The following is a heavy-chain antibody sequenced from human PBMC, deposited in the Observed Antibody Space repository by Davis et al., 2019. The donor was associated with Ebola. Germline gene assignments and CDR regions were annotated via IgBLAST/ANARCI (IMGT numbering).Heavy chain of an antibody. CDR1: GYTFTSYD. Sequence: ASVQVSCKASGYTFTSYDINWVRQATGQGLEWMGWINPNSGGTNYAQKFQGRVTMTRDTSISTAYMELSRLRSDDTAVYYCARAGGIAVAGRPYIWFDPWGQGTLVTVSS. CDR2: INPNSGGT. J-gene: IGHJ5*02. CDR3: ARAGGIAVAGRPYIWFDP. D-gene: IGHD6-19*01. V-gene: IGHV1-2*02.